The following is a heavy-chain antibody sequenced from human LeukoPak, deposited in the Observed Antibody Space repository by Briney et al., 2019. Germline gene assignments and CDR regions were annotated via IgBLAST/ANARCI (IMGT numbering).Heavy chain of an antibody. CDR1: GFTFSSHS. Sequence: PGGSLRLSCAASGFTFSSHSMSWVRQAPGRGLEWVSFISDDTYTIYYADSVRGRFTVSGDNAKNSLFLQVNSLRAEDTAVYYCSRHQRASQYYFDYWGQGTLLAVSS. J-gene: IGHJ4*02. CDR2: ISDDTYTI. V-gene: IGHV3-48*01. CDR3: SRHQRASQYYFDY.